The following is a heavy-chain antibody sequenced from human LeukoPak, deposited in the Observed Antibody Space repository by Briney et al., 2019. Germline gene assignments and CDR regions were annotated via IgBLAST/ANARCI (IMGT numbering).Heavy chain of an antibody. V-gene: IGHV1-69*13. J-gene: IGHJ5*02. Sequence: SVKVSCKASGGTFSSYAISWVRQAPGQGLEWMGGIIPIVGTANYAQKFQGRVTITADESTSTAYMELSSLRSEDTAVYYCAKDHHYGDYVESGFDPWGQGTLVTVSS. CDR2: IIPIVGTA. CDR1: GGTFSSYA. CDR3: AKDHHYGDYVESGFDP. D-gene: IGHD4-17*01.